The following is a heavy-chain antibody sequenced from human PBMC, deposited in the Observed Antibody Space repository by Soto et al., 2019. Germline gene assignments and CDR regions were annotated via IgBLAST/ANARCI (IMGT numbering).Heavy chain of an antibody. J-gene: IGHJ6*02. CDR2: IYYSGST. CDR3: ARQRAARGYYYYYGMDV. CDR1: GGSISSSSYY. D-gene: IGHD2-15*01. V-gene: IGHV4-39*01. Sequence: PSGTLSLTCTVSGGSISSSSYYWGWIRQPPGKGLEWIGSIYYSGSTYYNPSLKSRVTISVDTSKNQFSLKLSSVTAADTAVYYCARQRAARGYYYYYGMDVWGQGTTVTVS.